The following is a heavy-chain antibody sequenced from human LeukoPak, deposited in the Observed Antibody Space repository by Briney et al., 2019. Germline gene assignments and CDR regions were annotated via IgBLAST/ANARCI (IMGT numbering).Heavy chain of an antibody. V-gene: IGHV1-18*01. J-gene: IGHJ4*02. Sequence: ASVKVSCKASGYTFTGYGISWVRQAPGQGLEWVGWISAYDGNTKYAQKLQGRVTMTTDTSTSTAYMELRSLRSDDTAVYYCASGKSLGTIDYWGQGTLVTVSS. D-gene: IGHD1-1*01. CDR1: GYTFTGYG. CDR2: ISAYDGNT. CDR3: ASGKSLGTIDY.